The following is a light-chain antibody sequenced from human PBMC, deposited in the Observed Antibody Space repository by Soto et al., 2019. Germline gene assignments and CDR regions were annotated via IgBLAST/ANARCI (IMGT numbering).Light chain of an antibody. CDR1: QSVRTY. CDR3: QQRSNPFT. Sequence: EIVLTQSPATLSLSPGERATLSCRASQSVRTYLAWYQQKPGQAPRLLIYDASNRATGIPARFSGSGSGTDFTLTISSLEPEAFAVYYCQQRSNPFTFGPGTKVDIQ. CDR2: DAS. J-gene: IGKJ3*01. V-gene: IGKV3-11*01.